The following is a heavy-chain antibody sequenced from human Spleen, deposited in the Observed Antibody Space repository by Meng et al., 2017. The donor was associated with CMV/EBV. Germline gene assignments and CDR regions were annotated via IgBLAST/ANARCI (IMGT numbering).Heavy chain of an antibody. Sequence: GESLKISCAAPGFTFSGYAMNWVRQAPGKRLEWVSYISSSGNIIYVADAVKGRFTISRDIAKKSLYLQMNSLRAEDTAVYYCARDNLFYYGMDVWGQGTTVTVSS. CDR1: GFTFSGYA. J-gene: IGHJ6*02. CDR3: ARDNLFYYGMDV. V-gene: IGHV3-48*03. CDR2: ISSSGNII.